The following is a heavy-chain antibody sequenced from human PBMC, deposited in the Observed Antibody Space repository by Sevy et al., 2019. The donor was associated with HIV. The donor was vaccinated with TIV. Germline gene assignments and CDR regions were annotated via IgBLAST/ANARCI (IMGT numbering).Heavy chain of an antibody. V-gene: IGHV1-3*01. D-gene: IGHD1-1*01. J-gene: IGHJ4*02. CDR3: ARVFQGWVPDRAYLDY. CDR1: GYTFTSYA. Sequence: ASVKVSCKASGYTFTSYAMHWVRQAPGQRLEWMGWINAGNGNTKYSQKFQGRVTITRDTSASTAYMELSSLRSEDTAVYYCARVFQGWVPDRAYLDYRGQGTLVTVSS. CDR2: INAGNGNT.